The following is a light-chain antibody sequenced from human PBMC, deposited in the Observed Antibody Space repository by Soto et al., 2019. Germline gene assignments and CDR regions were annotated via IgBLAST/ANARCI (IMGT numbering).Light chain of an antibody. J-gene: IGKJ4*01. CDR2: DAS. CDR3: QQRSNLLT. Sequence: EIVLTQSPATLSLSPGERATLSCRASQSVGSYLAWYQQKPGQAPRLLLYDASNRATGIPARFSGSGSGTDFPLTIGRLEPEDFAVYYCQQRSNLLTFGGGTRVEVE. V-gene: IGKV3-11*01. CDR1: QSVGSY.